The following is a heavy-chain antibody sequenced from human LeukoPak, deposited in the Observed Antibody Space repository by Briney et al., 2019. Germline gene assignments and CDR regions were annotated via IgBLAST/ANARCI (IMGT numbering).Heavy chain of an antibody. CDR3: ARPRYGDGAFDI. CDR1: GFTFSSYW. J-gene: IGHJ3*02. D-gene: IGHD4-17*01. Sequence: GGSLRLSCAASGFTFSSYWMHWVRQAPGKGLVWVSRINSDGSSTSYADSVKGRFTISRDNAKNTLYLQTNSLRAEDTAVYYCARPRYGDGAFDIWGQGTMVTVSS. CDR2: INSDGSST. V-gene: IGHV3-74*01.